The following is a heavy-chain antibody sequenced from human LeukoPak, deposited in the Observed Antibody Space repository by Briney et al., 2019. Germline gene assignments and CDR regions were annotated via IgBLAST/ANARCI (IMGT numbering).Heavy chain of an antibody. CDR2: IYWNDDK. CDR1: GFSLSTSGVG. J-gene: IGHJ4*02. Sequence: SGPTLVKPTQTLTLTCTFSGFSLSTSGVGVGWIRQPPGKALEWLALIYWNDDKRYSPSLKNRLTITKDTSKNQVVLTMTNMDPVDTATYYCANRLLKTRSFDYWGQGTLVTVSS. CDR3: ANRLLKTRSFDY. D-gene: IGHD2/OR15-2a*01. V-gene: IGHV2-5*01.